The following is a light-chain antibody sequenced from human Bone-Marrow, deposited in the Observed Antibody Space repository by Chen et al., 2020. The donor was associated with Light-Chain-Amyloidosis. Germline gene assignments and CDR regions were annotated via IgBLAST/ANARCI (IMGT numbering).Light chain of an antibody. Sequence: SSELTPPPSVSVSPGQTARITCSGDDLPTKYAYWYQPTPGQAPELVIHRDTERPSGISERFSGSSSGTTATLTISGVQAEDEADYHCQSADSSGTYEVIFGGGTKLTVL. J-gene: IGLJ2*01. CDR1: DLPTKY. CDR2: RDT. CDR3: QSADSSGTYEVI. V-gene: IGLV3-25*03.